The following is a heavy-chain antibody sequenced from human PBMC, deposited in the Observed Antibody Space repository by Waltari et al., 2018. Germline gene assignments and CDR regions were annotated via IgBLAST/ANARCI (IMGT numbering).Heavy chain of an antibody. CDR2: IYSGGST. V-gene: IGHV3-53*01. Sequence: EVQLVESGGGLIQPGGSLRLSCAASGFTVSSNYMSWVRPAPGKGLEWVSVIYSGGSTYYADSVKGRFTISRDNSKNTLYLQMNSLRAEDTAVYYCAREGHYDDSSGYPFDYWGQGTLVTVSS. J-gene: IGHJ4*02. CDR1: GFTVSSNY. CDR3: AREGHYDDSSGYPFDY. D-gene: IGHD3-22*01.